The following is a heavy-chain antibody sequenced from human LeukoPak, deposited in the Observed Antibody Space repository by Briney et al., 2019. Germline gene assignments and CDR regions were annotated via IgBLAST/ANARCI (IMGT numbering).Heavy chain of an antibody. J-gene: IGHJ4*02. CDR1: GFTFSSYS. CDR3: ARNQDYGDYLQYFDY. CDR2: ITTSSSYI. D-gene: IGHD4-17*01. Sequence: GGSLRLSCAASGFTFSSYSMNWVRQAPGKGLEWVSCITTSSSYIYYADSVKGRFTISRDNAKNSLYLQMNSLRAEDTAVYYCARNQDYGDYLQYFDYWGQGALVTVSS. V-gene: IGHV3-21*01.